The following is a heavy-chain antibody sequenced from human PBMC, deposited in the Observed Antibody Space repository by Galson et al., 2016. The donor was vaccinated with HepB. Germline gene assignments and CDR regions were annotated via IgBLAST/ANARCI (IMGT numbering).Heavy chain of an antibody. CDR3: SGRARGDYVGCFHP. D-gene: IGHD4-17*01. CDR1: GGSFNGYY. J-gene: IGHJ5*02. CDR2: IYHSGST. Sequence: ETLSLTCAVCGGSFNGYYWTWIRQPPGKGLEWIGEIYHSGSTNYNPSLKSRVTISLDTSKNQFSVKLSSVTAADTAVYYCSGRARGDYVGCFHPWGQGTLVTVSS. V-gene: IGHV4-34*01.